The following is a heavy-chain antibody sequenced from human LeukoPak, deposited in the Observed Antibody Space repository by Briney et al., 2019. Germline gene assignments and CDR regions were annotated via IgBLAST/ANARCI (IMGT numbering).Heavy chain of an antibody. Sequence: GGSLGLSCAASGFTFSSYEMNWVRQAPGKGLEWVSYISGRGTTIYYADSVKGRFTISRDNAKNSLYLQMNSLRAEDTAVYYCARDPGITGMSYWGQGTLVTVSS. V-gene: IGHV3-48*03. D-gene: IGHD1-20*01. CDR1: GFTFSSYE. J-gene: IGHJ4*02. CDR2: ISGRGTTI. CDR3: ARDPGITGMSY.